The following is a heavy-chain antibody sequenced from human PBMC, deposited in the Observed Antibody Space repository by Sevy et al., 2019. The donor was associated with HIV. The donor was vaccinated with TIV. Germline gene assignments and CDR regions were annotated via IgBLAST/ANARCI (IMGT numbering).Heavy chain of an antibody. CDR1: GGSVSTGGYY. J-gene: IGHJ4*02. CDR2: ILGSGYT. Sequence: SETLSLTCTVSGGSVSTGGYYWSWIRQSAGKGLEWIGRILGSGYTDYNPSLKSRVTISRDTSKSQLSLTLTSVTAADTAMYYCARYIAGPGFDFWGQGIQVTVSS. D-gene: IGHD1-26*01. CDR3: ARYIAGPGFDF. V-gene: IGHV4-61*02.